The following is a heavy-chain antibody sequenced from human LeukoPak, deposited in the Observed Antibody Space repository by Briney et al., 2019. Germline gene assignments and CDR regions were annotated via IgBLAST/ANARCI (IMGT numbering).Heavy chain of an antibody. V-gene: IGHV3-49*04. CDR2: IRSKVYGGTP. CDR1: GFTDNNAW. J-gene: IGHJ4*02. Sequence: GGSLRLSCAASGFTDNNAWMNWVRQAPGKGLEWVGFIRSKVYGGTPEYAASVKGRFTISRDDSKGIAYLQMNSLKTEDTAVYYCTRDQTPYYWGQGTLVTVSS. CDR3: TRDQTPYY.